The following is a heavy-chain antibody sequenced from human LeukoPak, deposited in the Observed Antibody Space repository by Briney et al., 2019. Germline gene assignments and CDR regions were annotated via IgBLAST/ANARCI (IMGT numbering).Heavy chain of an antibody. CDR3: ARDSYAGANWFDP. D-gene: IGHD1-26*01. Sequence: ASVKVSCKASGGTFSSYAISWVRQAPGQGLEWMGGIIPIFGTANYAQKFQGRVTITTDESTSTAYMELSSLRSEDTAVYYCARDSYAGANWFDPWGQGTLVTVSS. J-gene: IGHJ5*02. V-gene: IGHV1-69*05. CDR1: GGTFSSYA. CDR2: IIPIFGTA.